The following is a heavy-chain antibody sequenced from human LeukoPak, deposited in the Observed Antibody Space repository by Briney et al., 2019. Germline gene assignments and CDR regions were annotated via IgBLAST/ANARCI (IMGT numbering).Heavy chain of an antibody. CDR3: ARARNFDD. CDR2: INHDGSEV. CDR1: GFTFGSYS. Sequence: SGGSLRLSCAASGFTFGSYSMNWVRQAPGKGLEWLANINHDGSEVYYVGSVKGRFTISRDNAKNSLFLQMNSLRVEDTAVYYCARARNFDDWGQGTLVTVSS. J-gene: IGHJ4*02. V-gene: IGHV3-7*05.